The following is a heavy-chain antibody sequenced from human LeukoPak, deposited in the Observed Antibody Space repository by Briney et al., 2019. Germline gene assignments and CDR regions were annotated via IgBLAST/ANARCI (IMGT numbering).Heavy chain of an antibody. CDR1: GFTVSSSY. Sequence: EGSLRLSCAVSGFTVSSSYMNWVRQAPGKGLEWVSVIYSGGNTYYADSVKGRFTSSRDNSKNTLYLQMDSLRAEDTAMYYCARDRGGSGSYRYFDYWGQGALVTVSS. V-gene: IGHV3-66*01. CDR2: IYSGGNT. J-gene: IGHJ4*02. D-gene: IGHD3-10*01. CDR3: ARDRGGSGSYRYFDY.